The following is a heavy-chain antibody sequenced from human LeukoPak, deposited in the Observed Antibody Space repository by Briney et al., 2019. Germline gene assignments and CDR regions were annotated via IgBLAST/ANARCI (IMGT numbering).Heavy chain of an antibody. J-gene: IGHJ4*02. D-gene: IGHD3-22*01. CDR2: ISYDGSNK. V-gene: IGHV3-30*04. CDR1: GFTFSSYA. Sequence: GGSLRLSCAASGFTFSSYAMHWVRQAPGKGLEWVAVISYDGSNKYYADSVKGRFTISRDNSKNTLYLQMNSLRAEDTAVYYCARGMVITTALVDYWGQGTLVTVSS. CDR3: ARGMVITTALVDY.